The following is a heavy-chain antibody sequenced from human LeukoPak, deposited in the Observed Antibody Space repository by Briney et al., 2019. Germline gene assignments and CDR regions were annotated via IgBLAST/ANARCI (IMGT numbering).Heavy chain of an antibody. CDR1: GFTFSSYA. D-gene: IGHD3-3*01. CDR3: AKGADYDFWSGYYFHGY. CDR2: ISGSGGST. V-gene: IGHV3-23*01. J-gene: IGHJ4*02. Sequence: GGSLRLSCAASGFTFSSYAMSWVRQAPGKGLEWVSAISGSGGSTYYADFVKGRFTISRDNSKNTLYLQMNSLRAEDTAVYYCAKGADYDFWSGYYFHGYWGQGTLVTVSS.